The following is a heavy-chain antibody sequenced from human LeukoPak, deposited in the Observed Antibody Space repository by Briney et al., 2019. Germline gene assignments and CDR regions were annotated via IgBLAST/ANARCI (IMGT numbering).Heavy chain of an antibody. CDR2: IYYSGST. J-gene: IGHJ4*02. CDR3: ARVRWYGSGSYTENYFDY. V-gene: IGHV4-39*07. CDR1: GGSISSYY. D-gene: IGHD3-10*01. Sequence: PSETLSLTCTVSGGSISSYYWGWIRQPPGKGLEWIGSIYYSGSTYYNPSLKSRVTISVDTSKNQFSLKLSSVTAADTAVYYCARVRWYGSGSYTENYFDYWGQGTLVTVSS.